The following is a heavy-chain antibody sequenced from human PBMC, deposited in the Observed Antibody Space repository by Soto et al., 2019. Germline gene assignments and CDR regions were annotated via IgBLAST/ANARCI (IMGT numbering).Heavy chain of an antibody. Sequence: VASVKVSCKASGGTFSSYAISWVRQAPGQGLEWMGGIIPIFGTANYAQKFQGRVTITADESTSTAYMELSSLRSEDTAVYYCARRYSGYDLTGNYYYYYGMDVWGQGTTVTVSS. D-gene: IGHD5-12*01. J-gene: IGHJ6*02. CDR1: GGTFSSYA. CDR3: ARRYSGYDLTGNYYYYYGMDV. CDR2: IIPIFGTA. V-gene: IGHV1-69*13.